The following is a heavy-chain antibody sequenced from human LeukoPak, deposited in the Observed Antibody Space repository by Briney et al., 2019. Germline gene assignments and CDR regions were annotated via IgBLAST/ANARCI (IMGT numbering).Heavy chain of an antibody. J-gene: IGHJ4*02. CDR1: GGSISSGSYY. Sequence: SETLSLTCTVSGGSISSGSYYWSWIRQPAGKGLEWIGRIYTSGSTNYNPSLKSRVTISVDTSKNQFPLKLSSVTAADTAVYYCARNIGSCYSCFDYWGQGTLVTVSS. V-gene: IGHV4-61*02. CDR2: IYTSGST. CDR3: ARNIGSCYSCFDY. D-gene: IGHD2-15*01.